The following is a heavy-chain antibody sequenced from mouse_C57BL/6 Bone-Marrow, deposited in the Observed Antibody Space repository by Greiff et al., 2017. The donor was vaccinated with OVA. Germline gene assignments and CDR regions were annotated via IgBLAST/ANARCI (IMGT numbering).Heavy chain of an antibody. Sequence: EVQGVESGGGLVQPGGSLKLSCAASGFTFSDYYMYWVRQTPEKRLEWVAYISNGGGSTYYPDTVKGRFTISRDNAKNTLYLQMSRLKSEDTAMYYCARRGLPYYYAMDYWGQGTSVTVSS. J-gene: IGHJ4*01. CDR3: ARRGLPYYYAMDY. CDR1: GFTFSDYY. CDR2: ISNGGGST. V-gene: IGHV5-12*01. D-gene: IGHD5-5*01.